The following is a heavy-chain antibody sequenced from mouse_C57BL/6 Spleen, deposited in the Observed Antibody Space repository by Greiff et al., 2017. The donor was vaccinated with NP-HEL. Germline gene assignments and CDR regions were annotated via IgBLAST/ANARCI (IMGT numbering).Heavy chain of an antibody. CDR1: GFTFSSYG. V-gene: IGHV5-6*01. CDR2: ISSGGSYT. CDR3: ARHGRNDWYFDV. J-gene: IGHJ1*03. Sequence: EVQGVESGGDLVKPGGSLKLSCAASGFTFSSYGMSWVRQTPDKRLEWVATISSGGSYTYYPDSVKGRFTISRDNAKNTLYLQMSSLKSEDAAMYYCARHGRNDWYFDVWGTGTTVTVSS.